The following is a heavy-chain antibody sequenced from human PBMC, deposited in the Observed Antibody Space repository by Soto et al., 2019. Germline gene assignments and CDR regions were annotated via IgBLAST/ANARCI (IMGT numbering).Heavy chain of an antibody. J-gene: IGHJ3*02. CDR2: ILVGGST. CDR3: AKATATGGGAFDI. Sequence: GGSLRLSCAASGFICSSYDMSWVRRAPGKGLEWVSTILVGGSTHYEDSVKGRFTISRDRSKNTLYLQMNSLTAGDTAVYYCAKATATGGGAFDICGQGTMVTASS. CDR1: GFICSSYD. D-gene: IGHD2-8*02. V-gene: IGHV3-23*01.